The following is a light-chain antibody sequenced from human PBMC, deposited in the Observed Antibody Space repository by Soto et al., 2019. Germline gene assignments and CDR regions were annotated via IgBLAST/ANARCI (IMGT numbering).Light chain of an antibody. CDR1: QGITTSY. CDR3: EQYGSSPRP. CDR2: AAS. V-gene: IGKV3-20*01. Sequence: ILLTQSPCSLSLSPRERATLSCRASQGITTSYLDWYQLKPGQAPGLLIYAASSRATGIPDRFSGSGSGTDFTLTISSLEPEDFAVYYCEQYGSSPRPFGQGTKVDIK. J-gene: IGKJ1*01.